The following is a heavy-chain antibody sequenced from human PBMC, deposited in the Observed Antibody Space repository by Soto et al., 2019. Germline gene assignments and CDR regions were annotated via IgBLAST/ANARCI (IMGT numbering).Heavy chain of an antibody. V-gene: IGHV1-46*01. Sequence: APVKVSCKASGYTFTSHFMNWVRQAPGQGLEWMGMINPSGGNTNYAQKFQGRLIMTRDTSTSTVYMELSSQRSDGTAAFYCATWLAAPQHYGIDVCGQGSTVTVCS. J-gene: IGHJ6*02. CDR2: INPSGGNT. CDR3: ATWLAAPQHYGIDV. CDR1: GYTFTSHF. D-gene: IGHD6-25*01.